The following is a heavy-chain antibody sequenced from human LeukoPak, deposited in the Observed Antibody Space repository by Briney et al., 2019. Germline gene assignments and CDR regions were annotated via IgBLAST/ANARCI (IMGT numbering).Heavy chain of an antibody. D-gene: IGHD3-16*02. J-gene: IGHJ6*02. CDR3: AREGLSAVEPPGLWDYYYGMDV. V-gene: IGHV3-30-3*01. CDR1: GFTFSSCA. CDR2: ISYDGSNK. Sequence: GGSLRLSCAASGFTFSSCAMHWVRQAPGKGLEWVAVISYDGSNKYYADSVKGRFTISRDNSKNTLYLQMNSLRAEDTAVYYCAREGLSAVEPPGLWDYYYGMDVWGQGTTVTVSS.